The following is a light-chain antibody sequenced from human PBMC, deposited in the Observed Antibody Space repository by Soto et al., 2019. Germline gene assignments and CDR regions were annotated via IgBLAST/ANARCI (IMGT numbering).Light chain of an antibody. CDR3: CSYTTSSTVV. CDR2: DVS. CDR1: SSDVGAYNY. V-gene: IGLV2-14*01. J-gene: IGLJ2*01. Sequence: QSVLTQPASVSGSPGQSITISCTGTSSDVGAYNYVSWYQQYPGKAPKVIIYDVSNRPSGVSNRFSGSKSGNTAYLTISGLQAEDEADYYCCSYTTSSTVVFGGGTKVTVL.